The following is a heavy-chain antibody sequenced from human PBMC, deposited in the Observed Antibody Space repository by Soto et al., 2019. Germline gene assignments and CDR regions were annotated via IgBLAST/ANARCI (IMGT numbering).Heavy chain of an antibody. CDR2: IVPSLDTT. Sequence: QVHLVQSGTEVKKPGYSVKVSCKASGGTFSSSGFSWVRQAPGQGLEWMGMIVPSLDTTNYAQKFQARVTIIADEVTSTAYMEVRSLRSEDTGVYYCARWPQPRYTADPYAVDVWGQGTRVIVSS. CDR1: GGTFSSSG. D-gene: IGHD3-16*02. CDR3: ARWPQPRYTADPYAVDV. J-gene: IGHJ6*02. V-gene: IGHV1-69*11.